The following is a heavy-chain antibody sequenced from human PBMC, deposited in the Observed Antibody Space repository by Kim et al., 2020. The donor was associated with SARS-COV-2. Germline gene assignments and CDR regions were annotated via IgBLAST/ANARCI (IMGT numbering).Heavy chain of an antibody. CDR1: GGSISTYY. D-gene: IGHD1-1*01. Sequence: SETLSLTCTVSGGSISTYYWSWIRQPPGKGLEWIGYIYNSGSTNYSPSLKRRVTISVDTSKNQFSLKLTSVTAADTAVYYCARRSGSGTTSVDYWGQGTLVTVSS. J-gene: IGHJ4*02. CDR3: ARRSGSGTTSVDY. V-gene: IGHV4-59*08. CDR2: IYNSGST.